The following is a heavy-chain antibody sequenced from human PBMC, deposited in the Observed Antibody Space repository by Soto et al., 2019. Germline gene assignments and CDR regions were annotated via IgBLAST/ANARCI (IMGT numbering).Heavy chain of an antibody. CDR1: GFTFTSYA. D-gene: IGHD1-26*01. CDR3: AKRSPSGTYYFDY. J-gene: IGHJ4*02. V-gene: IGHV3-23*01. CDR2: IGTTTGDL. Sequence: GGSLILSCAASGFTFTSYAMTWVRQGPGKGLEWVSSIGTTTGDLLYADSVKGRFTISRDNSRNTLYLQMNSLRTEDTAIYYCAKRSPSGTYYFDYWGQGTLVTVSS.